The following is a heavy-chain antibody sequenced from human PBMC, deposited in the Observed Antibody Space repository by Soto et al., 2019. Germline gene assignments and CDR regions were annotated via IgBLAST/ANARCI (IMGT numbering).Heavy chain of an antibody. J-gene: IGHJ6*02. CDR1: GFTFSSYG. Sequence: QVQLVESGGGVVQPGRSLRLSCAASGFTFSSYGMHWVRQAPGKGLEWVAVISYDGSNKYYADSVKGRFTISRDNSKNTLYLQMNSLRAEDTAVYYCAKEAAVAGRELQYYYYGMDVWGQGTTDTVSS. CDR2: ISYDGSNK. V-gene: IGHV3-30*18. D-gene: IGHD6-19*01. CDR3: AKEAAVAGRELQYYYYGMDV.